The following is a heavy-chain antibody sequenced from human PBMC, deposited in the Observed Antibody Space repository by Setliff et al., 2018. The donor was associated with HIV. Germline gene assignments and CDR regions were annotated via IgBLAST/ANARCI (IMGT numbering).Heavy chain of an antibody. D-gene: IGHD6-13*01. CDR1: DDPINSFY. V-gene: IGHV4-4*08. J-gene: IGHJ6*03. Sequence: SETLSLSCTVSDDPINSFYWSWIRQPPGKGLEWIGYIYTSGSTNYNPSLEGRVTMFLDTSKNQFSLKLTSVTAADTAVYYCARGVAAAGMLMDVWGKGTTVTVSS. CDR3: ARGVAAAGMLMDV. CDR2: IYTSGST.